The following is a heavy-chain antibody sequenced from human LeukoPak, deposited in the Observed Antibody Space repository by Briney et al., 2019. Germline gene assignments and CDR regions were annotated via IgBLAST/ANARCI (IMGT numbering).Heavy chain of an antibody. D-gene: IGHD2-2*01. CDR1: GGSISSYY. V-gene: IGHV4-59*01. J-gene: IGHJ4*02. CDR2: IYYSGST. Sequence: SETLSLTCTVSGGSISSYYWSWIRQPPGKGLEWIGYIYYSGSTNYNPSLKSRVTISVDTSKNQFSLKLSSVTAADTAVYYCARGTLPRGYDYWGQGTLVTVSS. CDR3: ARGTLPRGYDY.